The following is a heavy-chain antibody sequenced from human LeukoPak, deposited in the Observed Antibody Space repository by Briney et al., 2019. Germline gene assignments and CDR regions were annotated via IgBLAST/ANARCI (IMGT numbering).Heavy chain of an antibody. CDR2: ISAYNGNT. J-gene: IGHJ4*02. CDR3: ARDVGRSYDLDY. Sequence: ASVKVSCKASGYTCTSYGISWVRQDPGQGLEWMGWISAYNGNTDYAQSLQGRVTMTIDTSTSTVYMELRSLRSDDTAVYYCARDVGRSYDLDYWGQGTLVTVSS. D-gene: IGHD3-16*01. CDR1: GYTCTSYG. V-gene: IGHV1-18*01.